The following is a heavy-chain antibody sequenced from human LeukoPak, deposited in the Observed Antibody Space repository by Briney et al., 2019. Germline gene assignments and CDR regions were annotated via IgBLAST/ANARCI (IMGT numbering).Heavy chain of an antibody. D-gene: IGHD5-24*01. CDR2: IASDGSST. CDR1: GFTFSDYW. J-gene: IGHJ4*02. V-gene: IGHV3-74*01. Sequence: GGSLRLSCAASGFTFSDYWMHWVRQAPGKGLVWVSRIASDGSSTSYADSVKGRFTISRDNAKNTLYVQMNSLRAEDTAVYYCARDWVYKIDYWGRGTLVTVSS. CDR3: ARDWVYKIDY.